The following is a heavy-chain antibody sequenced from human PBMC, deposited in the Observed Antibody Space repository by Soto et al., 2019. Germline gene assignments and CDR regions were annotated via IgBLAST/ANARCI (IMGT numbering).Heavy chain of an antibody. CDR1: GLTVSSSY. CDR3: TRGYCSSTNCYANWFDP. Sequence: EVQLVESGGGLVQPGGSLRLSCAASGLTVSSSYMSWVRQAPGKGLEWGSLIYSAGGTHYADSVKGRFTIYRDNSKNTLYLQMNSLTAEDTAVYYCTRGYCSSTNCYANWFDPWGQGTLVTVSS. CDR2: IYSAGGT. V-gene: IGHV3-66*01. D-gene: IGHD2-2*01. J-gene: IGHJ5*02.